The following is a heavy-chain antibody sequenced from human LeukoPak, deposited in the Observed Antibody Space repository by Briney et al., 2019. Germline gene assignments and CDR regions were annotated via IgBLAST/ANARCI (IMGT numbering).Heavy chain of an antibody. V-gene: IGHV4-39*06. Sequence: SETLSLTCTVSGGSISSSSYYWGWIRQPPGKGLEWIGSMYSSGSTYYNPSLKSRVTISVDTSKNQFPLKLSSVTAADTAVYYCAREVGLRYFDWLPKTFQEHPNFDYWGQGTLVTVSS. J-gene: IGHJ4*02. CDR3: AREVGLRYFDWLPKTFQEHPNFDY. CDR2: MYSSGST. D-gene: IGHD3-9*01. CDR1: GGSISSSSYY.